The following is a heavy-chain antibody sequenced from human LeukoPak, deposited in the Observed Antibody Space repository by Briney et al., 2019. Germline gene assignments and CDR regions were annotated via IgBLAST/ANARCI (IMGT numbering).Heavy chain of an antibody. Sequence: GASVKVSCKASGYTFTSYDINWGREATGQGLEWMGWMNPNSGNTGYAQKCQGRVTMTRDTSISTAYMELSMLRSDATAVYYCARVGEGYDILTGYSGAFDIWGQGTMVTVSS. J-gene: IGHJ3*02. CDR1: GYTFTSYD. V-gene: IGHV1-8*02. CDR3: ARVGEGYDILTGYSGAFDI. CDR2: MNPNSGNT. D-gene: IGHD3-9*01.